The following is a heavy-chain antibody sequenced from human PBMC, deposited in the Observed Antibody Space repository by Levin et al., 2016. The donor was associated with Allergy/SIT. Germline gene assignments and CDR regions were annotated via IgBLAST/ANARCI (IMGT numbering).Heavy chain of an antibody. J-gene: IGHJ6*02. Sequence: WVRQAPGQGLEWMGRIIPILGIANYAQKFQGRVTITADKSTSTAYMELSSLRSEDTAVYYCARDPDTWGWDGLGYYYGMDVWGQGTTVTVSS. D-gene: IGHD6-19*01. CDR2: IIPILGIA. V-gene: IGHV1-69*04. CDR3: ARDPDTWGWDGLGYYYGMDV.